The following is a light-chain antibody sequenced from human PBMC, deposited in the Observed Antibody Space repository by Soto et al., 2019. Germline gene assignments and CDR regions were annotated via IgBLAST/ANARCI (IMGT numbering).Light chain of an antibody. CDR2: ATS. CDR1: QVISSW. J-gene: IGKJ1*01. V-gene: IGKV1-12*01. CDR3: LQANSFPWT. Sequence: DIQMTQSPSSVSASVGDRDTVTCRASQVISSWLAWYQQKPGKAPKLLIYATSSLQTGVPSRFSGSGSGTDLTLSISSLQTEDFATYYCLQANSFPWTFGQGTKVEIK.